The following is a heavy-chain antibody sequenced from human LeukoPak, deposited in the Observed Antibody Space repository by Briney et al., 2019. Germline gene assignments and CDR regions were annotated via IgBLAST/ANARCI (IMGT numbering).Heavy chain of an antibody. D-gene: IGHD3-10*01. CDR1: GGSFSGYY. CDR3: ARGGVLLWFGEFNWFDP. CDR2: INHSGST. V-gene: IGHV4-34*01. J-gene: IGHJ5*02. Sequence: SETLSLTCAVYGGSFSGYYWSWIRQPPGKGLEWIGEINHSGSTNYNPSLKSRVTISVDTSKNQFSLKLSSVTAADTAVYYCARGGVLLWFGEFNWFDPWGQGTLVAVSS.